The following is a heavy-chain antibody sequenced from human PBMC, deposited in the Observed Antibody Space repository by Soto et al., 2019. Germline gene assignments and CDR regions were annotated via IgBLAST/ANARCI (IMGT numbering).Heavy chain of an antibody. CDR2: IYPGDSDT. D-gene: IGHD2-2*02. CDR1: GYSFTIYW. CDR3: ARAVLYTYYYYGMDV. V-gene: IGHV5-51*01. J-gene: IGHJ6*02. Sequence: PGESLKISCKGSGYSFTIYWIGWVRQMPGKGLEWMGIIYPGDSDTRYSPSFQGQVTISADKSISTAYLQWSSLKASDTAMYYCARAVLYTYYYYGMDVWGQGTTVTVSS.